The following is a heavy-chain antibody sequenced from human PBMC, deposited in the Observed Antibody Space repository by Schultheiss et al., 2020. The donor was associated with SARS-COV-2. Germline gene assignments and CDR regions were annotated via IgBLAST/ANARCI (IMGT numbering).Heavy chain of an antibody. D-gene: IGHD5-24*01. CDR3: ARATRVESLFSVRGGSFDF. J-gene: IGHJ4*02. CDR2: IFYTGST. Sequence: SETLSLTCTVSGGSISSYYWSWIRQPPGKGLEWIGSIFYTGSTYYNPSLKSRVTISIDTSKNQFSLKLGSVTAADTAVYFCARATRVESLFSVRGGSFDFWGRGALVTVSS. V-gene: IGHV4-59*01. CDR1: GGSISSYY.